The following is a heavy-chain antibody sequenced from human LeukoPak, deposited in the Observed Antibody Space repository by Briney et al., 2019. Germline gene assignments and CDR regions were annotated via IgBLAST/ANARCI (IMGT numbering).Heavy chain of an antibody. CDR1: GGSISSSSYY. J-gene: IGHJ4*02. CDR3: ARDYYDSSGYSYYYFDY. Sequence: SETLSLTCTVSGGSISSSSYYWGWIRQPPGKGLEWIGSIYYSGSTNYNPSLKSRVTMSVDTSKNQFSLKLSSVTAADTAVYYCARDYYDSSGYSYYYFDYWGQGTLVTVSS. CDR2: IYYSGST. D-gene: IGHD3-22*01. V-gene: IGHV4-39*07.